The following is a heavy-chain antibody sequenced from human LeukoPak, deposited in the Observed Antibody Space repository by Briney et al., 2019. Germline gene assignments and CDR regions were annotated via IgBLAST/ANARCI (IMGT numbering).Heavy chain of an antibody. Sequence: GGSLRLSCAASGFTFSSYAMSWVRQAPGKGLEWVSAISGSGGSTYYADSVKGRFTISRDNSKNTLYLQMNSLRAEDTAVYYCAKEPYSGSYPSTPYYFDYWGQGTLVTVPS. J-gene: IGHJ4*02. D-gene: IGHD1-26*01. CDR1: GFTFSSYA. CDR3: AKEPYSGSYPSTPYYFDY. V-gene: IGHV3-23*01. CDR2: ISGSGGST.